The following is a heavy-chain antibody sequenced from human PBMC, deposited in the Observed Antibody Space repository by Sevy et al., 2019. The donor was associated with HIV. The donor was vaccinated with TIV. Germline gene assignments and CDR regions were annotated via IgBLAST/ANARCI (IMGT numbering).Heavy chain of an antibody. D-gene: IGHD2-15*01. V-gene: IGHV1-46*01. CDR2: INPSGGST. CDR3: ARDREVVVAATLLVSYYGMDV. J-gene: IGHJ6*02. Sequence: ASVKVSCKASGYTFPSYYMHWVRQAPGQGLEWMGIINPSGGSTSNAEKFQGRVTMTRDTSTSTVSMELSSLRSEDTDVYYCARDREVVVAATLLVSYYGMDVWGQGTTVTVSS. CDR1: GYTFPSYY.